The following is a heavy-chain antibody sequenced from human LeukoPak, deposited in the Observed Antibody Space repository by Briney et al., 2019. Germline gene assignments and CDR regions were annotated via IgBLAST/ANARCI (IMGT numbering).Heavy chain of an antibody. CDR2: ITGSGGST. CDR3: AKVQRFHYYYGMDV. CDR1: GVSFSNFA. V-gene: IGHV3-23*01. J-gene: IGHJ6*02. Sequence: QPAGSLILSCVASGVSFSNFAMNWVRQAPGKGLEWVSGITGSGGSTNYADSVKGRFTISRDNSKNTLFLQMNTLRAEDTAVYYCAKVQRFHYYYGMDVWGQGTTVTVSS. D-gene: IGHD2/OR15-2a*01.